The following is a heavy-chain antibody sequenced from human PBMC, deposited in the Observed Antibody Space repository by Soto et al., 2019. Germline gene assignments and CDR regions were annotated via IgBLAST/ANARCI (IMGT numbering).Heavy chain of an antibody. CDR2: INGDGSST. J-gene: IGHJ4*02. D-gene: IGHD3-9*01. V-gene: IGHV3-74*01. Sequence: EVQLVESVGGLVQPGGSLRLSCAASGFIFRSYWMHWVRQAPGKGLVWVSRINGDGSSTGYADSVKGRFTISRDNAKNTLYLQMNSLRADDTAVYYCTRHDIDYWGQGILVTVSS. CDR1: GFIFRSYW. CDR3: TRHDIDY.